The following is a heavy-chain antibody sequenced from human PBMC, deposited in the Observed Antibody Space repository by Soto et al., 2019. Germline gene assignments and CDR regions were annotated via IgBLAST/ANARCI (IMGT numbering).Heavy chain of an antibody. CDR1: GFTFSSNV. J-gene: IGHJ6*02. D-gene: IGHD3-22*01. V-gene: IGHV3-23*01. CDR3: AKGAYYYDSSGYLPSPYYYYYGMDV. Sequence: PGGSLRLSCAASGFTFSSNVMSWVRQAPGKGLEWVSAINDDGDKTYYADSVKGRFSISRDTSKNTLYLQMNSLRAEDTAIYYCAKGAYYYDSSGYLPSPYYYYYGMDVWGQGTTVTVSS. CDR2: INDDGDKT.